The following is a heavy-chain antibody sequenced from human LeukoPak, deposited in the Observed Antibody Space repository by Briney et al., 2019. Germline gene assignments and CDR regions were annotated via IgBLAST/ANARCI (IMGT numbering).Heavy chain of an antibody. CDR1: GGSISSNSYY. J-gene: IGHJ6*03. CDR2: MYYSGST. D-gene: IGHD3-10*01. V-gene: IGHV4-39*07. Sequence: SETLSPTCTVSGGSISSNSYYWGWIRQPPGKGLEWIGSMYYSGSTYYNPSLKSRVTISVDTSKNQFSLKLSSVTAADTAVYYCARDMYYYGSGIDYYYMDVWGKGTTVTVSS. CDR3: ARDMYYYGSGIDYYYMDV.